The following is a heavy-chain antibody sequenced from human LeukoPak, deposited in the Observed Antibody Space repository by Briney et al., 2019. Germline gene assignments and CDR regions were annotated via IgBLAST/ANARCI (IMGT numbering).Heavy chain of an antibody. CDR1: GFTFSSYG. V-gene: IGHV3-30*03. CDR3: VRELPPVVQYYFDH. J-gene: IGHJ4*02. D-gene: IGHD2-21*01. Sequence: GGSLRLSCAASGFTFSSYGMHWVRQAPGKGLEWVAVISYDGSNKYYADSVKGRFTISRDNSKNTLYLQMNSLRAEDTAVYYCVRELPPVVQYYFDHWGPGTLVTVSS. CDR2: ISYDGSNK.